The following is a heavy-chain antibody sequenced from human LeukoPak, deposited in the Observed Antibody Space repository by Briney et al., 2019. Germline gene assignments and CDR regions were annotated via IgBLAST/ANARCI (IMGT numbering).Heavy chain of an antibody. V-gene: IGHV3-30*03. J-gene: IGHJ4*02. D-gene: IGHD6-13*01. CDR3: ASESVPYSSSWIDY. CDR1: GFTFSSYG. CDR2: ISYDGSNK. Sequence: GGSLRLSCAASGFTFSSYGMHWVRQAPGKGLEWVAVISYDGSNKNYADSVKGRFTISRDNSKNTLYLQMNSLRAEDTAVYYCASESVPYSSSWIDYWGQGTLVTVSP.